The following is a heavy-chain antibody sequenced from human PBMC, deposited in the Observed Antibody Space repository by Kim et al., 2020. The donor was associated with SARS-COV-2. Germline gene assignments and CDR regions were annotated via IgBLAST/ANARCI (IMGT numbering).Heavy chain of an antibody. D-gene: IGHD1-26*01. CDR1: GGTFSSYA. CDR3: ATAAEVGATFWYFDL. Sequence: SVKVSCKASGGTFSSYAISWVRQAPGQGLEWMGGIIPIFGTANYAQKFQGRVTITADESTSTAYMELSSLRSEDTAVYYCATAAEVGATFWYFDLWGRGTLVTVSS. V-gene: IGHV1-69*13. CDR2: IIPIFGTA. J-gene: IGHJ2*01.